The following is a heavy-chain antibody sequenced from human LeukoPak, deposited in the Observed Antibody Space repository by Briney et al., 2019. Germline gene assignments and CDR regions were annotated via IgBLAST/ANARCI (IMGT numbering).Heavy chain of an antibody. CDR2: ISSSSSYI. D-gene: IGHD3/OR15-3a*01. Sequence: GGSLRLSCAASGFTFSSYSMNWVRQAPGKGLEWVSSISSSSSYIYYADSVKGRFTISRDNAKNSLYPQMNSLRAEDTAVYYCARDRTGDCDYWGQGTLVTVSS. CDR1: GFTFSSYS. V-gene: IGHV3-21*01. J-gene: IGHJ4*02. CDR3: ARDRTGDCDY.